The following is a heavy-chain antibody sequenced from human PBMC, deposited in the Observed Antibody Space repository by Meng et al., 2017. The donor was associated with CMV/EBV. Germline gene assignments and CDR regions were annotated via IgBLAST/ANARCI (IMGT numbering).Heavy chain of an antibody. J-gene: IGHJ3*02. CDR3: ASPITIFGVVPRDDAFDI. CDR2: IIPILGIA. D-gene: IGHD3-3*01. CDR1: GGPFRSYA. V-gene: IGHV1-69*10. Sequence: SVKVSCKASGGPFRSYAISWVRQAPGQGLEWMGGIIPILGIANYAQKFQGRVTITADKSTSTAYMELSSLRSEDTAVYYCASPITIFGVVPRDDAFDIWGQGTMVTVSS.